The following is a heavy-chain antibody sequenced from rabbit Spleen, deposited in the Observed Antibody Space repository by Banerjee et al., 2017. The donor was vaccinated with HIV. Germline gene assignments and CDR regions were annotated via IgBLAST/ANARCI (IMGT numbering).Heavy chain of an antibody. D-gene: IGHD1-1*01. CDR2: IDAGSSGFT. J-gene: IGHJ6*01. CDR3: ARDTSSSFSSYGMDL. CDR1: GFDFSRYYM. Sequence: QEQLKESGGGLVQPGGSLKLSCKASGFDFSRYYMNWVRQAPGKGLEWIACIDAGSSGFTYFATWAKGRFTISKTSSTTVTLQMTSLTAADTATYFCARDTSSSFSSYGMDLWGPGTLVTVS. V-gene: IGHV1S45*01.